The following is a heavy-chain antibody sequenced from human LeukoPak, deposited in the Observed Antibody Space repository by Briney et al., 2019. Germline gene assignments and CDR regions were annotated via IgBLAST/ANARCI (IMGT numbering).Heavy chain of an antibody. V-gene: IGHV3-48*04. CDR3: ARERGYSYGYADY. CDR1: GFTFSSYS. D-gene: IGHD5-18*01. CDR2: ISSSSSTI. J-gene: IGHJ4*02. Sequence: GGSLRLSCAASGFTFSSYSMNWVRQAPGKGLEWVSYISSSSSTIYYADSVKGRFTISRDNAKNSLYLQMNSLRAEDTAVYYCARERGYSYGYADYWGQGTLVTVSS.